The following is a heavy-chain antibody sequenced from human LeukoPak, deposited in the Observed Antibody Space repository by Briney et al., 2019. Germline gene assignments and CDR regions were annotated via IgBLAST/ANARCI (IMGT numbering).Heavy chain of an antibody. V-gene: IGHV3-48*03. CDR1: GFTFSSYE. D-gene: IGHD3-10*01. CDR3: AREEGTPYFDY. J-gene: IGHJ4*02. Sequence: GGSLRLSCAASGFTFSSYEMNWVRQAPEKGLEWVSYISSSGSTIYYADSVKGRFTISRDNAKNSLYLQMNSLRAEDTAVYYRAREEGTPYFDYWGQGTLVTVSS. CDR2: ISSSGSTI.